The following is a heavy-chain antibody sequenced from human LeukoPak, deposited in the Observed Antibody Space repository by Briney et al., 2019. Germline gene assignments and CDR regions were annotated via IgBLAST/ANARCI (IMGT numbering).Heavy chain of an antibody. D-gene: IGHD3-3*01. CDR1: GGSFSGYY. CDR3: ARAWSRDHFDY. V-gene: IGHV4-34*01. J-gene: IGHJ4*02. Sequence: SETLSLTCAVYGGSFSGYYWSWIRQPPGKGLEWIGEINHRGSTNYNPSLKSRVTISVDTSKNQFSLKLSSVTAADTAVYYCARAWSRDHFDYWGQGTLVTVSS. CDR2: INHRGST.